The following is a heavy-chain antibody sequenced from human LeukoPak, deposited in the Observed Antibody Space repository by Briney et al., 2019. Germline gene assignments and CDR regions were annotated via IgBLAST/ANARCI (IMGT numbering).Heavy chain of an antibody. D-gene: IGHD3-22*01. J-gene: IGHJ4*02. Sequence: PSETLSLTCAVSGGSISSNNWWSWVRQPPGKGLEWIGEIYHSGSTNYNPSLKSRVAMSVDKSKNQFSLKLSSVTAADTAVYSCARGPITTRSHFDYWGQGTLVTVSS. V-gene: IGHV4-4*02. CDR3: ARGPITTRSHFDY. CDR1: GGSISSNNW. CDR2: IYHSGST.